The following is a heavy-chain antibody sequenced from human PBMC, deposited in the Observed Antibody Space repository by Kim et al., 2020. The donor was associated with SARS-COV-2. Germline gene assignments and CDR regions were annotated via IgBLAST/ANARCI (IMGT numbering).Heavy chain of an antibody. V-gene: IGHV3-33*01. Sequence: GGSLRLSCAASGFTFSTYVMHWVRQAPGKGLEWVAVIWFDGNNKYYADSVKGRFTISRDNSKNTLYLQMNSLRAEDTAVYYCARASMARHAFDIWGQGTMVTVSS. D-gene: IGHD2-8*01. CDR3: ARASMARHAFDI. CDR1: GFTFSTYV. J-gene: IGHJ3*02. CDR2: IWFDGNNK.